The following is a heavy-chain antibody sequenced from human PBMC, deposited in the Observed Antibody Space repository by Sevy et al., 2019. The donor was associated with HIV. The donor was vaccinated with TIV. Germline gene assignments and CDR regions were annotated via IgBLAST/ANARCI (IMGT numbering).Heavy chain of an antibody. D-gene: IGHD6-13*01. CDR3: ARDRIAAAGYDYYYYGMAV. Sequence: GGSLRLSCAASGFTFSSYGMHWVRQAPGKGLEWVAVIWYDGSNKYYADSVKGRFTISRDNSKNTLYLQMNSQRAEDTAVYYCARDRIAAAGYDYYYYGMAVWGQGTTVTVSS. J-gene: IGHJ6*02. CDR1: GFTFSSYG. V-gene: IGHV3-33*01. CDR2: IWYDGSNK.